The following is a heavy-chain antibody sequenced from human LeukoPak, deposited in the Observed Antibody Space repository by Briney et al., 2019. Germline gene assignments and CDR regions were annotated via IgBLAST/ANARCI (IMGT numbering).Heavy chain of an antibody. V-gene: IGHV1-18*04. CDR2: ISAYNGNT. CDR1: GYTFTSYG. J-gene: IGHJ4*02. Sequence: ASVKLSCKASGYTFTSYGISWVRQAPRQGLEWMGWISAYNGNTNYAQKLQGRVTMTTDTSTSTAYMELRRLRSDDTAVYYCARDLSYYYGSGSYYFDYWGQGTLVTVSS. CDR3: ARDLSYYYGSGSYYFDY. D-gene: IGHD3-10*01.